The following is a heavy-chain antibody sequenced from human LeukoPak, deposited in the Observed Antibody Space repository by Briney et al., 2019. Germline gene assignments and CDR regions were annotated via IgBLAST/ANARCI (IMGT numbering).Heavy chain of an antibody. CDR3: ARRPGYCSAGSCVGDY. D-gene: IGHD2-15*01. V-gene: IGHV4-34*01. CDR1: GGSFSGYD. Sequence: SETLSLTCAVYGGSFSGYDWSWIRQPPGKGLEWIGEINHSGSTNYNPSLKSRVTISVDTSKNQFSLKLSSVTAADTAVYYCARRPGYCSAGSCVGDYWGQGTLVTVSS. J-gene: IGHJ4*02. CDR2: INHSGST.